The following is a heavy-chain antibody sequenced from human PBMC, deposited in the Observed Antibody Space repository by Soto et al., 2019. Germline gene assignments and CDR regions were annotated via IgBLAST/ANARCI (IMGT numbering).Heavy chain of an antibody. V-gene: IGHV4-59*01. CDR1: GGSISSYY. CDR3: ARAVGEVVLMVYAMFFDP. J-gene: IGHJ5*02. D-gene: IGHD2-8*01. CDR2: IYYSGGT. Sequence: SETLSLTXTVSGGSISSYYWSWIRQPPGKGLEWIGYIYYSGGTNYNPSLKSRVTISVDTSKNQFSLKLSSVTAADTAVYYCARAVGEVVLMVYAMFFDPWGQGTLVTVSS.